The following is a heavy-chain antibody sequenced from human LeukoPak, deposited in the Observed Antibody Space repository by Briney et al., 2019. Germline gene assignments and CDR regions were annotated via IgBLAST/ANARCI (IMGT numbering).Heavy chain of an antibody. CDR1: GGSISSYY. D-gene: IGHD3-3*01. CDR3: SGSYYDFWGGYVPLTNAFDI. CDR2: IYYSGST. V-gene: IGHV4-59*01. Sequence: PSETLSLTCTVSGGSISSYYWSWIRQPPGKGLEWIGYIYYSGSTNYNPSLKSRVTISVDTSKTPFSLKLRTVTAADTAVYYWSGSYYDFWGGYVPLTNAFDIWGQGTMVTVSS. J-gene: IGHJ3*02.